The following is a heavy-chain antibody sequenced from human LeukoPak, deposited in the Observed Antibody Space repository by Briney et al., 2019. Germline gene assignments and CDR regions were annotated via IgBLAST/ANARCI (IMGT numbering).Heavy chain of an antibody. J-gene: IGHJ4*02. V-gene: IGHV4-39*07. CDR3: AGRRTYYYDSSGYGGEDY. CDR1: GGSISSSSYY. CDR2: IYYSGST. Sequence: PSETLSLTCTVSGGSISSSSYYWGWIRQPPGKGLEWIGSIYYSGSTYYNPSLKSRVTISIDTSKNQFSLNLSSMTAADTAVYYCAGRRTYYYDSSGYGGEDYWGQGTLVTVSS. D-gene: IGHD3-22*01.